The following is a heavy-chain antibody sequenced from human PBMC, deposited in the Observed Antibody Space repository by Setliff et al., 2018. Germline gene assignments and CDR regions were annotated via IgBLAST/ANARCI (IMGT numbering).Heavy chain of an antibody. CDR1: GFTFSTYA. CDR2: ISDSSGST. J-gene: IGHJ6*03. D-gene: IGHD3-22*01. Sequence: GGYLRLSCAASGFTFSTYARSWVREAPGKGLEWVSRISDSSGSTYYADAVKGRLTISRDNSKNTLYLQMNSLRADDTAVYYCAKTAHHYESSGYYNDPYFYYMDVWGKGTTVTVSS. CDR3: AKTAHHYESSGYYNDPYFYYMDV. V-gene: IGHV3-23*01.